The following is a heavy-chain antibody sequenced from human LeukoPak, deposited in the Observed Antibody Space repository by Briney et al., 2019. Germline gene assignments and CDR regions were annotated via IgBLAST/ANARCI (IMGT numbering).Heavy chain of an antibody. D-gene: IGHD6-13*01. V-gene: IGHV4-39*07. CDR3: ARGIAAAGMDY. J-gene: IGHJ4*02. CDR2: IYYSGST. Sequence: SETLSLTCTVSGGSISSSSYYWGWIRQPPGKGLEWIGSIYYSGSTYYNPSLKSRVTISVDTSRNQFSLKLSSVTAADTAVYYCARGIAAAGMDYWGQGTLVTVSS. CDR1: GGSISSSSYY.